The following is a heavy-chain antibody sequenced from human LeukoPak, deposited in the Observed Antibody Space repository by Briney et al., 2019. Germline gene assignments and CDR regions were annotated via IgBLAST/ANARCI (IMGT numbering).Heavy chain of an antibody. D-gene: IGHD6-13*01. V-gene: IGHV1-3*01. CDR3: ARDIDRVFNWFDP. J-gene: IGHJ5*02. CDR1: GYTFTNYI. Sequence: APVKVSCKASGYTFTNYIIHWVRQAPGQRLEWMGWINPGNGNTKYSQNFQGRVTITTDTSASTAYMELSSLRSEDTAVYYCARDIDRVFNWFDPWGQGTQVTVSS. CDR2: INPGNGNT.